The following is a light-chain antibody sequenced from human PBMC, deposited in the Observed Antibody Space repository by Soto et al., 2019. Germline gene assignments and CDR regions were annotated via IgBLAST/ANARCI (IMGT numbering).Light chain of an antibody. J-gene: IGLJ1*01. CDR3: TSYTSGSTLYV. Sequence: QSSPPHPPSASRSPGQSVTISCTVTKNYIGVYDFFSCYQQHAVKAPKLIIYEVNNRPSGVSNRFSGSKSGNTASLNISGLKAEDEADYYCTSYTSGSTLYVFGTGTKVTGL. V-gene: IGLV2-14*01. CDR2: EVN. CDR1: KNYIGVYDF.